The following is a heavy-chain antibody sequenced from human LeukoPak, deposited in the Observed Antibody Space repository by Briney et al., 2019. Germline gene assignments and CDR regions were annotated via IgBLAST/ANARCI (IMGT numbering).Heavy chain of an antibody. D-gene: IGHD3-10*01. V-gene: IGHV1-18*01. CDR3: ARDQITMVRGAVFDY. J-gene: IGHJ4*02. CDR1: GYTLTSYG. Sequence: ASVKVSCKASGYTLTSYGISWVLQAPGQGLEWMGWISAYNGNTNYARKLQGRVTMTTDTSTSTAYMELRSLRSDDTAVYYCARDQITMVRGAVFDYWGQGTLVTVSS. CDR2: ISAYNGNT.